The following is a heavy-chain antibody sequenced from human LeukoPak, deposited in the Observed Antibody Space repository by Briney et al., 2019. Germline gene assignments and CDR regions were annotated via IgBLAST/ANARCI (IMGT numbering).Heavy chain of an antibody. CDR2: ISGSGGST. V-gene: IGHV3-23*01. Sequence: GGSLRLSCAASGFTFSSYAMSWVRQAPWKGLEWVSAISGSGGSTYYADSVKGRFTISRDNSKNTLYLQMNSLRAEDTAVYYCAKGSSDSHYYYYYMDVWGKGTTVTVSS. J-gene: IGHJ6*03. CDR3: AKGSSDSHYYYYYMDV. CDR1: GFTFSSYA. D-gene: IGHD2-15*01.